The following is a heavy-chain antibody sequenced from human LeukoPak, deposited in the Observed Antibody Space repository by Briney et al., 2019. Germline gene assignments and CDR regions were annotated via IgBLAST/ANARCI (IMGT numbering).Heavy chain of an antibody. CDR1: GYTFTGYY. D-gene: IGHD2-2*01. CDR3: ARVNHCSSTSCSYYFDY. Sequence: ASVKVSCKASGYTFTGYYMHWVRQAPGQGLEWMGWINPNSGGTNYAQKFQGRVTMTRDTSISTAYMELSRLRSEDTAVYYCARVNHCSSTSCSYYFDYWGQGTLVTVSS. J-gene: IGHJ4*02. CDR2: INPNSGGT. V-gene: IGHV1-2*02.